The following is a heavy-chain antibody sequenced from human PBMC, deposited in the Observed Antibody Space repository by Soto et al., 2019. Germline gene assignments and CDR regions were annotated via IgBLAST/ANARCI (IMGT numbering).Heavy chain of an antibody. CDR3: ARVLSEITMVRGVIPNWFDP. Sequence: QVQLQESGPGLVKPSQTLSLTCTVSGGSISSGGYYWSWIRQHPGKGLEWIGYIYYSGSTYYNPSLKSRVTISVDTSKNQFSLKLSSVTAADTAVYYCARVLSEITMVRGVIPNWFDPWGQGTLVTVSS. CDR2: IYYSGST. CDR1: GGSISSGGYY. D-gene: IGHD3-10*01. V-gene: IGHV4-31*03. J-gene: IGHJ5*02.